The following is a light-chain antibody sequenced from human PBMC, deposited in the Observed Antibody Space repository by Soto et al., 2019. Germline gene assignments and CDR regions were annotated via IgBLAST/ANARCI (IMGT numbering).Light chain of an antibody. J-gene: IGKJ1*01. CDR2: GAT. CDR1: QSVSSNL. CDR3: QQYGSSPRT. V-gene: IGKV3-20*01. Sequence: PGERATLSCRASQSVSSNLLAWYQQKPGQAPRLLIYGATNRATGIPDRFSGSGSGTDFTLTISRLEPEDFAVYYCQQYGSSPRTFGQGTKVDIK.